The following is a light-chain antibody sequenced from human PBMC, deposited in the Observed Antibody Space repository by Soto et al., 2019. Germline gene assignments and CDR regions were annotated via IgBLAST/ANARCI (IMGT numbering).Light chain of an antibody. V-gene: IGLV1-47*01. J-gene: IGLJ1*01. CDR2: RNN. Sequence: QSVLTQPPSASGTPGQRVTISCSGSSSNIGSNTVSWYQQLPGTAPTNLLYRNNQRPSGVPDRFSGSKSGTSASLVISGLRSEDEAEYYCAAWDDSLGGFYVFGTGTKVTVL. CDR1: SSNIGSNT. CDR3: AAWDDSLGGFYV.